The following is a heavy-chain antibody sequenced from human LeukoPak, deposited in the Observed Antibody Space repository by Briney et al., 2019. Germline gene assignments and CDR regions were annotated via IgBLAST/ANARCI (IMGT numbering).Heavy chain of an antibody. CDR2: MNPNSGNT. J-gene: IGHJ6*02. V-gene: IGHV1-8*01. Sequence: ASVKASCKASGYTFTSYDINWVRQATGQGLEWMGWMNPNSGNTGYAQKFQGRVTMTRNTSISTAYMELSSLRSEDTAVYYCARGSVMGSCYVIDYYYGMDVWGQGTTVTVSS. CDR1: GYTFTSYD. D-gene: IGHD1-26*01. CDR3: ARGSVMGSCYVIDYYYGMDV.